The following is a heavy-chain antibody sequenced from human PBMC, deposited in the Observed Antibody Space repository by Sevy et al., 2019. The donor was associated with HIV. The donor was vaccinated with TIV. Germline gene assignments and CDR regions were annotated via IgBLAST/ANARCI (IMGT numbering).Heavy chain of an antibody. Sequence: SETLSLTCAVYGGSFSGYYWSWIRQPPGKGLEWIGEIIPSGITNYNLSLKSRVTISIDTSKNQFSLKVKSVTAADTAIYYCARGQWEHPYWGQGTQVTVSS. J-gene: IGHJ4*02. CDR3: ARGQWEHPY. CDR2: IIPSGIT. D-gene: IGHD1-26*01. V-gene: IGHV4-34*01. CDR1: GGSFSGYY.